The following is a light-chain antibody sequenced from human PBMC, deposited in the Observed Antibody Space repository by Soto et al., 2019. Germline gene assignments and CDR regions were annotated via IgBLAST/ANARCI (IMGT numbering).Light chain of an antibody. CDR3: QQRHIWPRT. Sequence: EVVLTQSPATLSLSPGESATLSFRASQSVATRLAWYQQKPGQTPRLLIFGVSDSSTGIPARFRGSGFGTHFTLTISSLEPEDFGVYYCQQRHIWPRTFGGRTQVDIK. V-gene: IGKV3-11*01. CDR2: GVS. J-gene: IGKJ4*01. CDR1: QSVATR.